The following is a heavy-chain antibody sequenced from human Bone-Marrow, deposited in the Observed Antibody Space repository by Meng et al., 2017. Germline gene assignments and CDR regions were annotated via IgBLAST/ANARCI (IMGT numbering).Heavy chain of an antibody. Sequence: SETLSLTCTVSGGSISSYYWSWIRQPAGKGLEWIGRIYTSGSTNYNPSLKSRVTMSVDTSKNQFSLKLSSVTAADTAVYYCARDRSGNYYSPPSLDYYGMDVWGQGTTVTVSS. CDR1: GGSISSYY. CDR2: IYTSGST. CDR3: ARDRSGNYYSPPSLDYYGMDV. V-gene: IGHV4-4*07. J-gene: IGHJ6*02. D-gene: IGHD1-26*01.